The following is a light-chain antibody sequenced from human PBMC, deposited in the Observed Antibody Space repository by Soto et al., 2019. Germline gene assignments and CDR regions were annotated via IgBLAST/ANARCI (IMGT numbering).Light chain of an antibody. J-gene: IGKJ1*01. CDR2: GAS. Sequence: EIVMTQSPATVSVSPGERATLSCRVSQSLANSFIAWYQQKPGQAPRLLIYGASTRATGIPARFSGSGSGTEFTLTISSLQSEDFAVYYCQQYNNWPRTFGQGTKVDIK. V-gene: IGKV3-15*01. CDR1: QSLANSF. CDR3: QQYNNWPRT.